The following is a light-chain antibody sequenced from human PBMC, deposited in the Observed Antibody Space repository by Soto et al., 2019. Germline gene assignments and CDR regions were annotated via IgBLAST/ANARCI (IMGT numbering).Light chain of an antibody. Sequence: SYELTRPPSVSVAPGKTASITCGGNNIGSKSVHWYQQKPGQAPVLVIYYDSDRPSGIPERFSGSNSGNTATLTISRVEAGDEADYYCQVWDSSSDHPHVVFGGGTKLTVL. J-gene: IGLJ2*01. CDR3: QVWDSSSDHPHVV. CDR1: NIGSKS. CDR2: YDS. V-gene: IGLV3-21*04.